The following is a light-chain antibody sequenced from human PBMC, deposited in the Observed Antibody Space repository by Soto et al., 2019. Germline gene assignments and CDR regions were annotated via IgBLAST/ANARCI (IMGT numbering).Light chain of an antibody. CDR3: RSSAGRRTIYV. V-gene: IGLV2-14*01. CDR2: EVN. CDR1: SSDVGGYNY. Sequence: SSLTHPSSGSVSPGHSISISCTGTSSDVGGYNYVSWYQQHPGKAPKLMIYEVNSRPSGVSNSFSGSKSGNTASLTISGIQAEEEAEYLCRSSAGRRTIYVLGNGKKVNVL. J-gene: IGLJ1*01.